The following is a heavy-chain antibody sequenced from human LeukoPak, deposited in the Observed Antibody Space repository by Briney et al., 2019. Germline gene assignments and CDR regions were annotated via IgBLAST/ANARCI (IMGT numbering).Heavy chain of an antibody. CDR2: VFTSGNN. CDR1: GASISSFY. J-gene: IGHJ4*02. V-gene: IGHV4-4*07. D-gene: IGHD2-21*02. Sequence: PSETLSLTCTVSGASISSFYWSWIRQPAGKGLEWIGRVFTSGNNNYNPSLKSRVIMSGDRSKNQFSLELSSVTAADTAVYYCARVGDSATYFDYWGQGTLVTVSS. CDR3: ARVGDSATYFDY.